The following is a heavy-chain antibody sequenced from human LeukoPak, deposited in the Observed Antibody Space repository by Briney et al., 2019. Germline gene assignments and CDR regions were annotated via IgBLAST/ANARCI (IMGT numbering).Heavy chain of an antibody. D-gene: IGHD2-15*01. Sequence: PSETLSLTCTVSGGSISSYYWSWIRQPPGKGLEWIGYIYYSGSTNYNPPLKSRVTISVDTSKNQFYLKLSSVTAADTAVYYCARAPRDCSGGSCYAYYFDYWGQGTLVTVSS. V-gene: IGHV4-59*01. CDR3: ARAPRDCSGGSCYAYYFDY. J-gene: IGHJ4*02. CDR2: IYYSGST. CDR1: GGSISSYY.